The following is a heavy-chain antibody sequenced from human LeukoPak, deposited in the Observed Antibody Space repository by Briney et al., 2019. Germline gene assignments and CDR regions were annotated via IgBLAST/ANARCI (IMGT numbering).Heavy chain of an antibody. J-gene: IGHJ4*02. CDR1: GGSVSAYY. V-gene: IGHV4-59*02. D-gene: IGHD3-22*01. Sequence: SETLSLTCTVSGGSVSAYYWNWIRQPPGKGLAWIGFIYRSGITSYNPSLKSRVTISIDTSKNDFSLNLTSVTAADTALYYCARVDYDSSGYSDFWGQGTLVTVSS. CDR2: IYRSGIT. CDR3: ARVDYDSSGYSDF.